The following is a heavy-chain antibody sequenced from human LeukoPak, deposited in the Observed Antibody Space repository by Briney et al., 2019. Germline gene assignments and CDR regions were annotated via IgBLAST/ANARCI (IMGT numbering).Heavy chain of an antibody. J-gene: IGHJ6*03. D-gene: IGHD2-2*01. CDR1: GFTFSSYA. V-gene: IGHV3-30*04. CDR3: ARDRCSSTSCLYYYYMDV. Sequence: PGRSLRLSCAASGFTFSSYAMHWVRQAQGEVLGWEAVIPYDGSNTYYADSGKGRFTISRDNSKNTLYLQMNSLRAEDTAVYYCARDRCSSTSCLYYYYMDVWGKGTTVTVSS. CDR2: IPYDGSNT.